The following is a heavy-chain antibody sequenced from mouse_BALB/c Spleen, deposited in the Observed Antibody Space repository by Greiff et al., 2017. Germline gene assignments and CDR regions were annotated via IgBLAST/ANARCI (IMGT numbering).Heavy chain of an antibody. Sequence: DVKLVESGAELVKPGASVKLSCTASGFNIKDTYMHWVKQRPEQGLEWIGRIDPANGNTKYDPKFQGKATITADTSSNTAYLQLRSLTSEDPAVYYCARVGEGDAMDYWGQGTSVTVSS. D-gene: IGHD3-3*01. CDR3: ARVGEGDAMDY. V-gene: IGHV14-3*02. CDR1: GFNIKDTY. J-gene: IGHJ4*01. CDR2: IDPANGNT.